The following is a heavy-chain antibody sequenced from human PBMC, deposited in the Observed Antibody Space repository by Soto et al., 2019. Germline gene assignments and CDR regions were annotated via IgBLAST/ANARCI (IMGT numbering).Heavy chain of an antibody. CDR2: INHSGST. CDR1: GGSFSGYY. D-gene: IGHD3-22*01. CDR3: ARGRDYYDSSGYNRGAFDI. V-gene: IGHV4-34*01. J-gene: IGHJ3*02. Sequence: SETLSLTCAVYGGSFSGYYWSWIRQPPGKGLEWIGEINHSGSTNYNPSLKSRVTISVDTSKNQLSLKLSSVTAADTAVYYCARGRDYYDSSGYNRGAFDIWGQGTMVTVSS.